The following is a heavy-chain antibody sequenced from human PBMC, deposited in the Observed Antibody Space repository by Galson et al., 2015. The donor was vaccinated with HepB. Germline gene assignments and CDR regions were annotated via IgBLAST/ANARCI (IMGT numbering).Heavy chain of an antibody. CDR2: IGGSYDGT. CDR3: AKDYREHGMDV. Sequence: SLRLSCAASGFTFSTTAMNWVRQAPGKGLEWVSIIGGSYDGTYYADSVRGQFTISRDNSKNMVYLQMNSLRVDDTAVYYCAKDYREHGMDVWGLGTTVTVSS. D-gene: IGHD4-11*01. J-gene: IGHJ6*02. CDR1: GFTFSTTA. V-gene: IGHV3-23*01.